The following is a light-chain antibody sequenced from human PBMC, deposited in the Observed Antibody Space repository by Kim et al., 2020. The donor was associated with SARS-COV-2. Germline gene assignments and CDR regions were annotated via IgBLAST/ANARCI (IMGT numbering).Light chain of an antibody. V-gene: IGKV3-15*01. CDR1: LSVCIT. J-gene: IGKJ1*01. CDR2: RTS. CDR3: QRYNSWAWT. Sequence: FLGERATPSCRARLSVCITLASYQRKPRQVPRHPIPRTSTRATVIPPRCSGSGSGTDFTLTISTLRTENFSVYFSQRYNSWAWTFCQGTTVGIK.